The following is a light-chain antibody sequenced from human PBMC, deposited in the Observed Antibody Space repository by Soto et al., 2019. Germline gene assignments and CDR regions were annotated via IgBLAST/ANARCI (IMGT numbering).Light chain of an antibody. CDR3: SSYTSSSTLSVV. CDR1: SSDVGSSNL. J-gene: IGLJ2*01. V-gene: IGLV2-14*02. CDR2: EGN. Sequence: QSALTQPASVSGSPGQSITISCTGGSSDVGSSNLVSWYQQHPGKAPKLMIFEGNKRPSGVSNRFSGSKSGNTASLTISGLQAEDEADYYCSSYTSSSTLSVVFGGGTKLTVL.